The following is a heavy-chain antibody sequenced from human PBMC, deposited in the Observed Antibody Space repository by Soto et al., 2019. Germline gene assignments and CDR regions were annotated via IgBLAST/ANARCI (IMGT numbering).Heavy chain of an antibody. J-gene: IGHJ5*02. CDR2: IYHTGAT. CDR3: ARGAVVSLVRGVMGGNWFDP. V-gene: IGHV4-30-4*01. CDR1: GASIISLDYY. Sequence: QVQLQESGPGLVRPSQTLSLTCTVSGASIISLDYYWTWIHQPPGKGLEWIGHIYHTGATYYNPSLESRVVMSVDTSNTQFSLKLSSVTAAATAVFYCARGAVVSLVRGVMGGNWFDPWGQGTLVTVS. D-gene: IGHD3-10*01.